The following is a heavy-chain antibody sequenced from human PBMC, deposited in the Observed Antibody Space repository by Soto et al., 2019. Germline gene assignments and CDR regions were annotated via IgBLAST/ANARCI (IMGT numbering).Heavy chain of an antibody. CDR1: GGTFSSYA. CDR2: IIPIFGTA. Sequence: QVQLVQSGAEVKKPGSSVKVSCKASGGTFSSYAISWVRQAPGQGLEWMGGIIPIFGTANYAQKFQGRVTITADESTSTAYMELSSLRSEDTAVYYCARDLRKRYYSDYCYGMDVWGQGTTVTVSS. J-gene: IGHJ6*02. D-gene: IGHD3-10*01. V-gene: IGHV1-69*01. CDR3: ARDLRKRYYSDYCYGMDV.